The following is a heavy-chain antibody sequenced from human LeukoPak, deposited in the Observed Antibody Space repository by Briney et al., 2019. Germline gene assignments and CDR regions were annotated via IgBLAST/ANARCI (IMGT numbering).Heavy chain of an antibody. J-gene: IGHJ4*02. Sequence: PSETLSLTCTVSGGSISSGGYYWSWVRQPPGKGLEWIGEIYHSGSTNYNPSLKSRVTISVDKSKNQFSLKLSSVTAADTAVYYCARVKWASGYYYVGLDYWGQGTLVTVSS. CDR2: IYHSGST. D-gene: IGHD3-22*01. CDR3: ARVKWASGYYYVGLDY. CDR1: GGSISSGGYY. V-gene: IGHV4-39*07.